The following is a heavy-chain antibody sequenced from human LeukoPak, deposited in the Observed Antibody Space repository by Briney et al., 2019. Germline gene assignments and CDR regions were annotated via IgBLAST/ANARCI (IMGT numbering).Heavy chain of an antibody. CDR3: ARHEDSSKNWFDP. CDR1: GYGFTSYW. D-gene: IGHD6-6*01. J-gene: IGHJ5*02. Sequence: GESLKISCKGSGYGFTSYWISWVRQMPGKGLEWMGRIDPSDSYTNYSPSFQGHVTISADKSISTAYLQWSSLKASDTAMYYCARHEDSSKNWFDPWGQGTLVTVSS. V-gene: IGHV5-10-1*01. CDR2: IDPSDSYT.